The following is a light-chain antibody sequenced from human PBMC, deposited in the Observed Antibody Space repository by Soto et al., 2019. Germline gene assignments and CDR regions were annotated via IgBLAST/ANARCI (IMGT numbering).Light chain of an antibody. V-gene: IGKV1-12*02. Sequence: DIQMTQSPSSVSASVGDRVTFTCRASQGISTGLAWYQQKPGKAPKLLIYAASSLQSGVPSRFSGSGSGTDFTLTISSLQPEDFATYYCQQANSFPWTFGQGTKVEIK. J-gene: IGKJ1*01. CDR2: AAS. CDR1: QGISTG. CDR3: QQANSFPWT.